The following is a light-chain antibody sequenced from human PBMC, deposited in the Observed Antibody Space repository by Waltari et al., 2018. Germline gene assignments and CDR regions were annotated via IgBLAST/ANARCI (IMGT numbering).Light chain of an antibody. V-gene: IGKV1-39*01. CDR2: AAS. CDR3: QQSYSTPRYT. Sequence: DIQMTQSPSSLSDSVGDRVNITCRASQSISSYLNWYQQKPGKAPKLLIYAASSLQSGVPSRFSGSGSGTDFTLTISSLQPEDFATYYCQQSYSTPRYTFGQGTKLEIK. CDR1: QSISSY. J-gene: IGKJ2*01.